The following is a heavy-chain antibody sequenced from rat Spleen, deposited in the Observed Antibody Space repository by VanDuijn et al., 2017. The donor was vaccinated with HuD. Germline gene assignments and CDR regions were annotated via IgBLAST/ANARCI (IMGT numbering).Heavy chain of an antibody. J-gene: IGHJ2*01. CDR3: PTDTFYDGTYDPGGFDY. Sequence: EVQLVASGGGLVQPGRSLKLACAASGFTFSDYYMAWVRQAPTAGLEWVATFSFDGRTTYYRDSVKGRFTISRDNAKSTLYLQLDSLRSEDTATSYCPTDTFYDGTYDPGGFDYWGQGVMVTVSS. CDR2: FSFDGRTT. CDR1: GFTFSDYY. V-gene: IGHV5-20*01. D-gene: IGHD1-12*02.